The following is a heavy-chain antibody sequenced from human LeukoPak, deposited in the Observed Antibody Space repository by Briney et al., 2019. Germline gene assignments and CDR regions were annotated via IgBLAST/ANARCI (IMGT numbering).Heavy chain of an antibody. Sequence: GSXXXYYWXWIRQPXGKGLEWIGEINHSGSTNYNPSLKSRVTISVDTSKNQFSLKLSSVTAADTAVYYCARGLPPDYWGQGTLVTVSS. CDR2: INHSGST. J-gene: IGHJ4*02. CDR3: ARGLPPDY. CDR1: GSXXXYY. V-gene: IGHV4-34*01.